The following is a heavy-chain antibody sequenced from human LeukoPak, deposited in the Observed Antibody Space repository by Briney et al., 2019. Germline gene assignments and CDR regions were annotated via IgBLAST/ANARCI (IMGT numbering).Heavy chain of an antibody. J-gene: IGHJ4*02. V-gene: IGHV1-69*05. D-gene: IGHD3-9*01. CDR2: IIPFFGTA. CDR3: ARDPTYYDILTGYYRVYYFDY. Sequence: ASVKVSCKASGGTFSSYAISWVRQAPGQGLEWMGGIIPFFGTATYDQKFQGRVTITTDESTSTAYMELSSLRSEDTAVYYCARDPTYYDILTGYYRVYYFDYRGQGTLVTVSS. CDR1: GGTFSSYA.